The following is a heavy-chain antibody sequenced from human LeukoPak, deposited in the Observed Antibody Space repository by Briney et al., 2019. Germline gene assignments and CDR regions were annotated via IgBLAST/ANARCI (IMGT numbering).Heavy chain of an antibody. V-gene: IGHV1-69*05. D-gene: IGHD6-6*01. CDR1: GGTFSSYA. CDR2: IIPIFGTA. Sequence: ASVKVSCKASGGTFSSYAISWVRQAPGQGLEWMGGIIPIFGTANYAQKFQGRVTMTRNTSISTAYMELSSLRSEDTAVYYCARGPAYSSSNYYYYGMDVWGQGTTVTVSS. CDR3: ARGPAYSSSNYYYYGMDV. J-gene: IGHJ6*02.